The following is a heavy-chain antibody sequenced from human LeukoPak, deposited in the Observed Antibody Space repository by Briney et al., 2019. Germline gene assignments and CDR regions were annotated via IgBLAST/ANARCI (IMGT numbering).Heavy chain of an antibody. Sequence: ASVKVSCKASGYTFTSYDINWVRQATGQGLEWMGWMNPNSGNTGYAQKFQGRGTMTRNTSISTAYMELSSLRSEDTAVYYCARGSGFVVVVAATSEEFDYWGQGTLVTVSS. CDR3: ARGSGFVVVVAATSEEFDY. V-gene: IGHV1-8*01. D-gene: IGHD2-15*01. CDR2: MNPNSGNT. J-gene: IGHJ4*02. CDR1: GYTFTSYD.